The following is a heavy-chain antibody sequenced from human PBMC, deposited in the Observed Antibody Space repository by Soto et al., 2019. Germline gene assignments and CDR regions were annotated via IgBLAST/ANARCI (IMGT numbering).Heavy chain of an antibody. CDR2: IYYSGSN. Sequence: PSETLSLTCSVSGDSISGHYWSWIRQSPGKGLEWIGYIYYSGSNFHNPSLQSRVTISIDTSKKHYSLEMRSVTAADTAVYFFARDRAPRLRGYRGFYYYGMDVWGQGTTVTVSS. V-gene: IGHV4-59*11. D-gene: IGHD3-16*02. CDR1: GDSISGHY. J-gene: IGHJ6*02. CDR3: ARDRAPRLRGYRGFYYYGMDV.